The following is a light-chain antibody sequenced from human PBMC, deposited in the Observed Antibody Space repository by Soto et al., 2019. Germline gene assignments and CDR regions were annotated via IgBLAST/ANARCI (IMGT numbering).Light chain of an antibody. CDR3: SSYTSSSTLL. CDR2: DVS. J-gene: IGLJ1*01. Sequence: QSVLTQPASVSGSPGQSITISCTGTSSDVGGYNYVSWYQQHPGKAPKLMIYDVSNRPSGVSNRFSGSKSGNTASLTISGLQAEDETDYYCSSYTSSSTLLFVIGSTVTVL. CDR1: SSDVGGYNY. V-gene: IGLV2-14*01.